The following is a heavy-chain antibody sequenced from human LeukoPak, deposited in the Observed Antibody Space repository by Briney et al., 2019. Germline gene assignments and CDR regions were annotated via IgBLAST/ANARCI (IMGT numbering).Heavy chain of an antibody. D-gene: IGHD4-23*01. CDR1: GFTFSSYG. CDR3: ANLNGGNSASLDY. V-gene: IGHV3-30*02. CDR2: IRYDGSNK. J-gene: IGHJ4*02. Sequence: PGGSLRLSCAASGFTFSSYGMHWVRQAPGKGLEWVAFIRYDGSNKYYADSVKGRFTISRDNSKNTLYPQMNSLRTEDTAVYYCANLNGGNSASLDYWGQGTLVTVSS.